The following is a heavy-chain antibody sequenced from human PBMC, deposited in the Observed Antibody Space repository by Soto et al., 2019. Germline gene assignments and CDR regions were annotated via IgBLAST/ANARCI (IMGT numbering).Heavy chain of an antibody. CDR3: ARVLGSSSYYYYGMDV. Sequence: ASVKVSCKASGYTFTSYGISWVLQAPGEGLEWMGWISAYNGNTNYAQKLQGRVTMTTDTSTSTAYMELRSLRSDDTAVYYCARVLGSSSYYYYGMDVWGQGTTVTVSS. CDR2: ISAYNGNT. J-gene: IGHJ6*02. CDR1: GYTFTSYG. D-gene: IGHD6-13*01. V-gene: IGHV1-18*01.